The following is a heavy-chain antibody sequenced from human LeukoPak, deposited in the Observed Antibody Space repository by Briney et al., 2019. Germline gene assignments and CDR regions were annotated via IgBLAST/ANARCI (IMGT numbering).Heavy chain of an antibody. CDR2: IYYRGST. CDR1: GGSISSGDYY. J-gene: IGHJ3*02. Sequence: PSQTLSLTCTVSGGSISSGDYYWSWTRQPPGKGLEWIGYIYYRGSTYYNPSLKSRVTISVDTSKNQFSLKLSSVTAADTAVYYCARKYNWNYAGDAFDIWGQGTMVTVSS. D-gene: IGHD1-7*01. V-gene: IGHV4-30-4*01. CDR3: ARKYNWNYAGDAFDI.